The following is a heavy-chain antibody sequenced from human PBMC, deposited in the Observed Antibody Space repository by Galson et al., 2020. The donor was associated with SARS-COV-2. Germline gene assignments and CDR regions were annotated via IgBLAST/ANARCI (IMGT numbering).Heavy chain of an antibody. CDR2: INYSGST. CDR1: GGSISSSDYY. CDR3: ARVFFYDPTGCDS. J-gene: IGHJ4*02. D-gene: IGHD3-3*01. V-gene: IGHV4-39*07. Sequence: SETLSLTCSVSGGSISSSDYYWGWIRQPPGKGLEWIGSINYSGSTYYNPSLKSRVTISIDTSKNHFSLKLTSVTAADTAVYYWARVFFYDPTGCDSWGQGTLVTVS.